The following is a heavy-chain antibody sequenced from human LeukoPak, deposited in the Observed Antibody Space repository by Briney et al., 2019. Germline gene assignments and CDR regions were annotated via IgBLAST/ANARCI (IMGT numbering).Heavy chain of an antibody. V-gene: IGHV4-61*02. CDR2: IHTIGNT. Sequence: SETLSLTCTVSGVSISRGSHYWSWIRQPAGKGLEWIGRIHTIGNTNYSPSLWRRVTISVDTSKNQFSLRLHSVTAADTAVYYCARDRSYYSDTGTDYWGQGALVTVSS. J-gene: IGHJ4*02. D-gene: IGHD3-22*01. CDR3: ARDRSYYSDTGTDY. CDR1: GVSISRGSHY.